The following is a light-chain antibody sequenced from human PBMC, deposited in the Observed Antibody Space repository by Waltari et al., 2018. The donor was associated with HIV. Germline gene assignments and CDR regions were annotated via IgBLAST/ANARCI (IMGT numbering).Light chain of an antibody. J-gene: IGLJ2*01. CDR3: CSYAGIYTFL. V-gene: IGLV2-11*01. CDR2: DVT. Sequence: QSALTQPRSVSGSPGQSVTISCTGTSSDVGGYNYVSWYQQHPGQAPKLMIYDVTKRPSVVPDRFSGSKSGNTASLTISGLQAEDEADYYCCSYAGIYTFLFGGGTKLTVL. CDR1: SSDVGGYNY.